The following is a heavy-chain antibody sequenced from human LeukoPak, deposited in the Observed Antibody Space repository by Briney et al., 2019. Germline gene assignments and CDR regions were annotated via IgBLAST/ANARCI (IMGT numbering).Heavy chain of an antibody. CDR3: AKASAYCGDECYSWSQAFDI. J-gene: IGHJ3*02. Sequence: GGSLRLSCAASGFTFSSYAMSWVRQAPGKGLEWVSAISGSGDSTYYADSVKGRFTISRDNSKNTLYLQMNSLRAEDTAVYYCAKASAYCGDECYSWSQAFDIWGRGTMVTVSS. V-gene: IGHV3-23*01. D-gene: IGHD2-21*01. CDR1: GFTFSSYA. CDR2: ISGSGDST.